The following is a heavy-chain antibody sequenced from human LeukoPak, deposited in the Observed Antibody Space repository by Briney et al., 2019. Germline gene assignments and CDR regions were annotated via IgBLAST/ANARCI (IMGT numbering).Heavy chain of an antibody. CDR3: ARDPAKYSGSYLDY. CDR2: INPNSGGT. CDR1: GYTFTGYY. D-gene: IGHD1-26*01. J-gene: IGHJ4*02. Sequence: GASVKVSCKASGYTFTGYYMHWVRQAPGQGLEWMGWINPNSGGTNYAQKFQGRVTMTRDTSISTAYMELSRLRSDDTAVYYCARDPAKYSGSYLDYWGQGTLVTVSS. V-gene: IGHV1-2*02.